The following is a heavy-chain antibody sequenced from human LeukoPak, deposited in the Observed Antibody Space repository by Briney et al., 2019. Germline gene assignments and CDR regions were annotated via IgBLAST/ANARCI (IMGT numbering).Heavy chain of an antibody. J-gene: IGHJ3*02. CDR1: GFTVSTKY. CDR3: ASYYLEWLFGWAFDI. D-gene: IGHD3-3*01. CDR2: IYSDGST. Sequence: GGSLRLSCAASGFTVSTKYMSWVRQAPGKGLGWVSLIYSDGSTYYADSVKGRITISRDNSKNTLYLQMNSLRAEDTAVYYCASYYLEWLFGWAFDIWGQGTMVTVFS. V-gene: IGHV3-66*02.